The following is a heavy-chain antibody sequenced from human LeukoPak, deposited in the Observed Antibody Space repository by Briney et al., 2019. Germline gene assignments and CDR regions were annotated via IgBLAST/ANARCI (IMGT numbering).Heavy chain of an antibody. Sequence: ASVKVSCKVSGYTLTELSMHWVRQAPGKGLEWMGGFDPEDGETIHAQKFQGRVTMTEDTSTDTAYMELSSLRSEDTAVYYCATANVLGGWYVVSSFDYWGQGTLVTDSS. D-gene: IGHD6-19*01. CDR2: FDPEDGET. CDR1: GYTLTELS. J-gene: IGHJ4*02. CDR3: ATANVLGGWYVVSSFDY. V-gene: IGHV1-24*01.